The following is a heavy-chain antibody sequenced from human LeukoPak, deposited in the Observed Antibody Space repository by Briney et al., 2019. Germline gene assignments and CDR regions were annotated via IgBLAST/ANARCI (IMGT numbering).Heavy chain of an antibody. CDR1: GVSILRYS. J-gene: IGHJ5*02. V-gene: IGHV4-4*07. D-gene: IGHD6-19*01. CDR3: ARDRRHTSDWYPSFDP. CDR2: IYSSGST. Sequence: SETLSLTCSVSGVSILRYSWSWIRQPAGKGLEWIGRIYSSGSTDYNASLKSRVTMSLNRPQNQLSLKLTSVTAADTAVYYCARDRRHTSDWYPSFDPWGHGALVTVSS.